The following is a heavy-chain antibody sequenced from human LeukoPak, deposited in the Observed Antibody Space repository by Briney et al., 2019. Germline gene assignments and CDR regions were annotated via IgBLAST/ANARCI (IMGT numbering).Heavy chain of an antibody. CDR2: INHSGST. CDR3: ATWEYYYDSSGDAFDI. Sequence: SETLSLTCAVYGGSFSGYYWSWLRQPPGKGLEWIGEINHSGSTNYNPSLKSRVTISVDTSKNQFSLKLSSVTAADTAVYYCATWEYYYDSSGDAFDIWGQGTMVTVSS. V-gene: IGHV4-34*01. CDR1: GGSFSGYY. J-gene: IGHJ3*02. D-gene: IGHD3-22*01.